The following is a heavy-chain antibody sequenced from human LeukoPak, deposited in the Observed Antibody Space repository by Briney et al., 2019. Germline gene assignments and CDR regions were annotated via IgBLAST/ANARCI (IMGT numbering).Heavy chain of an antibody. CDR1: GGSFSGYY. V-gene: IGHV4-34*01. Sequence: PSETLSLTCAVYGGSFSGYYWSWIRQPPGKGLEWIGEINHSGSTNYNPSLTSRVTISVDTSKNQFSLKLSSVTAADTAVYYCARAGIAAGRWFDPWGQGTLVTVSS. CDR3: ARAGIAAGRWFDP. D-gene: IGHD6-13*01. CDR2: INHSGST. J-gene: IGHJ5*02.